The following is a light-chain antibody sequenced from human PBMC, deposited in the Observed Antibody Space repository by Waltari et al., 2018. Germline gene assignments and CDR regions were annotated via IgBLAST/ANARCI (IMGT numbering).Light chain of an antibody. CDR3: QKYVNLPAT. Sequence: SCRASQSVDKYLAWDQQKPGQAPRLLIYHASIRATGIPDRFSGSGSGTDFSLTISRLEPEDFAVYYCQKYVNLPATFGQGTKVEIK. J-gene: IGKJ1*01. CDR2: HAS. V-gene: IGKV3-20*01. CDR1: QSVDKY.